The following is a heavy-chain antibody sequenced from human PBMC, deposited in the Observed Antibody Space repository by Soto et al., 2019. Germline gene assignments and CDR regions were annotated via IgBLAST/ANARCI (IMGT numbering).Heavy chain of an antibody. Sequence: SETLSLTCTVSGGSISSGGYYWSWIRQHPGKGLEWIGYIYYSGNTYYNPSLKSRVTISVDTSKNQFSLKLSSVTAADTAVYYCARVYYYGSGSYYDNYYYYMDVWGKGTTVTVSS. D-gene: IGHD3-10*01. J-gene: IGHJ6*03. CDR3: ARVYYYGSGSYYDNYYYYMDV. CDR1: GGSISSGGYY. V-gene: IGHV4-31*03. CDR2: IYYSGNT.